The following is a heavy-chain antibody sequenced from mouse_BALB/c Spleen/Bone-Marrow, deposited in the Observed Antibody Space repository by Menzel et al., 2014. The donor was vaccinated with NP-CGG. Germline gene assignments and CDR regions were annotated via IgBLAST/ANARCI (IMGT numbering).Heavy chain of an antibody. CDR2: ILPGSSST. Sequence: QVQLQQSGAELMKPGASMKISCKATGYTFSSYWIEWVKQRPGHGLEWIGEILPGSSSTNYNERFKGKATFTADTSSNTAYMQLSSLTSEDSAVYYCARAYYVNYDAMDYWGQGTSVTVSS. CDR1: GYTFSSYW. CDR3: ARAYYVNYDAMDY. V-gene: IGHV1-9*01. D-gene: IGHD2-10*01. J-gene: IGHJ4*01.